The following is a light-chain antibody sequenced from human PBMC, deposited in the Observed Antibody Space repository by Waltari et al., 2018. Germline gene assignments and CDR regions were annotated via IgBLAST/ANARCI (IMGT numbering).Light chain of an antibody. CDR3: QQSNSIPLT. V-gene: IGKV1-39*01. CDR2: GIS. J-gene: IGKJ4*01. Sequence: DIQMTQSPSSLSASVGDRVTITCRASQTSSRYLNWYQQKPGKAPKFLIYGISSLQSGVPSRFSGSGSGTDFTLTISSLQPEDFATYYCQQSNSIPLTFGGGTKVDIK. CDR1: QTSSRY.